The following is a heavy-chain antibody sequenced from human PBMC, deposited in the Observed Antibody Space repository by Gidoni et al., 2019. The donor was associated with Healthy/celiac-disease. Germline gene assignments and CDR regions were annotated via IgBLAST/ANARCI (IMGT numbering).Heavy chain of an antibody. CDR2: IYYSGST. D-gene: IGHD1-26*01. J-gene: IGHJ4*02. V-gene: IGHV4-59*08. CDR1: GGSISSYY. CDR3: ARRVGAVGFDY. Sequence: QVQLQESGPGLVKPSETLSLTCTVSGGSISSYYWSWIRQLPGQGLEWIGYIYYSGSTNYNPSLKSRVTISVDTSKNQFSLKLSSVTAADTAVYYCARRVGAVGFDYWGQGTLVTVSS.